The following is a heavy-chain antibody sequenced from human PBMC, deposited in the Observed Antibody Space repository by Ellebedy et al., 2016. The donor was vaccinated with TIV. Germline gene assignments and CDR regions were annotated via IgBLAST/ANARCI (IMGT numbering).Heavy chain of an antibody. CDR2: ISGSCTRT. D-gene: IGHD3-16*01. J-gene: IGHJ3*01. CDR1: GFTFSDYA. V-gene: IGHV3-23*01. CDR3: AQDLIKMPFGGVGAGIAFDV. Sequence: GESLKISCAASGFTFSDYAMTWVRQAPGQGLEWVSTISGSCTRTYLADSVKGRFTISRDNSGNTLYLEMNSLRAEDTAVYYCAQDLIKMPFGGVGAGIAFDVWGRGTLVTVSS.